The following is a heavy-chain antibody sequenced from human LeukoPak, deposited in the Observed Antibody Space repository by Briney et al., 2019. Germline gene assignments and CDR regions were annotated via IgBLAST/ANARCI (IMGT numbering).Heavy chain of an antibody. CDR2: INPNSGGT. Sequence: ASVKVSCKASGYTFTGYYMHWVRQAPGQGLEWMGWINPNSGGTNYAQKFQGRVTMTRDTSISTAYMELSRLRSDDTAVYYCARPYSGYDLYYFDYRGQGTLVTVSS. V-gene: IGHV1-2*02. CDR1: GYTFTGYY. CDR3: ARPYSGYDLYYFDY. J-gene: IGHJ4*02. D-gene: IGHD5-12*01.